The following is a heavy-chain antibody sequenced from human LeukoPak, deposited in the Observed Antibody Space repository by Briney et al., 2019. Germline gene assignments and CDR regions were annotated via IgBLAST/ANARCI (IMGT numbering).Heavy chain of an antibody. CDR3: ARSMTTRNYYYGMDV. Sequence: SETLSLTCTVSGGSISSGGYYWSWIRQHPGQGLKWIGYIYYSGSTYYNPSLKSRVTISVDTSKNQFSLKLSSVTAADTAVCYCARSMTTRNYYYGMDVWGQGTTVTVSS. D-gene: IGHD4-17*01. CDR2: IYYSGST. J-gene: IGHJ6*02. CDR1: GGSISSGGYY. V-gene: IGHV4-31*03.